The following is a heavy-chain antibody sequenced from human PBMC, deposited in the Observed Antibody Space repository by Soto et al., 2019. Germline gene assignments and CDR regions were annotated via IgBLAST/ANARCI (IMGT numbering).Heavy chain of an antibody. V-gene: IGHV3-15*01. CDR3: TTDLIGRFGELVLDY. Sequence: EVQLVESGGGLVKPGGSLRLSCAASGFTFSNAWMSWVRQAPARGLEWVGRIKSKTDGGTTDYAAPVKGRFTISRDDSKNTLYLQMNSLKTEDTAVYYCTTDLIGRFGELVLDYWGQGTLVTVSS. J-gene: IGHJ4*02. D-gene: IGHD3-10*01. CDR2: IKSKTDGGTT. CDR1: GFTFSNAW.